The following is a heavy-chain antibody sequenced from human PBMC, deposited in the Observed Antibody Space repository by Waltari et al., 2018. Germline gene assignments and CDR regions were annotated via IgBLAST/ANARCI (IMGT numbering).Heavy chain of an antibody. CDR1: GLSFSHLF. CDR2: ISESGETT. D-gene: IGHD6-6*01. V-gene: IGHV3-11*01. J-gene: IGHJ4*02. Sequence: QVQLVESGGGLAKPGGSLRPSCEVSGLSFSHLFMSWIRQAPGKGLEWLSYISESGETTYHADSVKGRFSISRDNAKNSLFLQMDSLTAEDTALYYCAEVAGSSITYWGRGTLVTVSS. CDR3: AEVAGSSITY.